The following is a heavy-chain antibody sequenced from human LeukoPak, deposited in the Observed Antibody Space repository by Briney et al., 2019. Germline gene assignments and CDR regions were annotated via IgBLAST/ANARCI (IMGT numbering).Heavy chain of an antibody. CDR2: INHSGST. CDR1: GGSISSYY. V-gene: IGHV4-34*01. J-gene: IGHJ3*02. D-gene: IGHD3-9*01. Sequence: SETLSLTCTVSGGSISSYYWSWIRQPPGKGLEWIGEINHSGSTNYNPSLKSRVTISVDTSKNQFSLKLSSVTAADTAVYYCARYGLRYFDWLRSFDIWGQGTMVTVSS. CDR3: ARYGLRYFDWLRSFDI.